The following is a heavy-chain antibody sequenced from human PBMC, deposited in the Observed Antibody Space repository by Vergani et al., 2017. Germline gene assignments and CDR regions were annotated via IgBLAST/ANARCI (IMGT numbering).Heavy chain of an antibody. CDR1: GFTFSRHW. V-gene: IGHV3-23*04. CDR2: ISGSGGST. Sequence: EVQLVESGGGLVQPGGSLRLSCAASGFTFSRHWMHWVRQAPGKGLEWVSAISGSGGSTYYADSVKGRFTISADKSISTAYLQWSSLKASDTAMYYCARQVAVAGKWWGPYYYYGMDVWGQGTTVTVSS. D-gene: IGHD6-19*01. J-gene: IGHJ6*02. CDR3: ARQVAVAGKWWGPYYYYGMDV.